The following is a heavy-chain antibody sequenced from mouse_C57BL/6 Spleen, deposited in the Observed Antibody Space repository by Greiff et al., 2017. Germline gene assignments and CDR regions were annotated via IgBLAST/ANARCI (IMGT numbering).Heavy chain of an antibody. CDR1: GYTFTDYE. V-gene: IGHV1-15*01. Sequence: VKLQESGAELVRPGASVTLSCKASGYTFTDYEMHWVKQTPVHGLEWIGAIDPETGGTAYNQKFKGKAILTADKSSSTAYMELRSLTSEDSAVYYCTRGGAWFAYWGQGTLVTVSA. CDR3: TRGGAWFAY. CDR2: IDPETGGT. J-gene: IGHJ3*01.